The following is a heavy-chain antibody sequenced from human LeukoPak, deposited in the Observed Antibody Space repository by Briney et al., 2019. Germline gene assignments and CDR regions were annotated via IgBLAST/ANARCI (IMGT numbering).Heavy chain of an antibody. Sequence: PSETLSLTCTVSGGSISSSSYYWGWIRQPPGKGLEWIGEINHSGSTNYNPSLRSRVTISVDTSKNQFSLKLSSVTAADTAVYYCARGREFDFWSGYSRLYEDYFDYWGQGTLVTVSS. D-gene: IGHD3-3*01. CDR1: GGSISSSSYY. J-gene: IGHJ4*02. CDR2: INHSGST. CDR3: ARGREFDFWSGYSRLYEDYFDY. V-gene: IGHV4-39*07.